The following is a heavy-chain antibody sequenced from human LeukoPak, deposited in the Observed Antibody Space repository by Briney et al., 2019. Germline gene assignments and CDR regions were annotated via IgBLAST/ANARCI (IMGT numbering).Heavy chain of an antibody. CDR2: INHSGST. CDR3: ARGLGESPQYYGFWSGYYPYGMDV. V-gene: IGHV4-34*01. D-gene: IGHD3-3*01. J-gene: IGHJ6*02. Sequence: SETLSLTCAVYGGSFSGYYWSWIRQPPGKGLEWIGEINHSGSTNYNPSLKSRVTISVDTSKNQFSLKLSSVTAADTAVYYCARGLGESPQYYGFWSGYYPYGMDVWGQGTTVTVSS. CDR1: GGSFSGYY.